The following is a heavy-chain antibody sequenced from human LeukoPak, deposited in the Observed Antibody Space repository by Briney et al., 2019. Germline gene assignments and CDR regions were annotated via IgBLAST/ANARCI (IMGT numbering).Heavy chain of an antibody. CDR1: GGSISSSNW. V-gene: IGHV4-4*02. J-gene: IGHJ3*02. CDR2: IYHSGST. CDR3: ARSPDPLAAFDI. Sequence: SETLSLTCAVSGGSISSSNWWSWVRQPPGKGLEWIGEIYHSGSTNYNPSLKSRVTISVDTSKNQFSLKLSSVTAADTAVYYCARSPDPLAAFDIWGQGTMVTVSS.